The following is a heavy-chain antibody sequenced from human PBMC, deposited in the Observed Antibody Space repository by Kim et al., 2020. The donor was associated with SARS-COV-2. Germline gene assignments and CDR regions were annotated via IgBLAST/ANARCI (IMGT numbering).Heavy chain of an antibody. CDR1: GGSISSYY. CDR3: ARHGVTRFEHYYYGMDV. CDR2: IYYSGST. D-gene: IGHD2-21*02. J-gene: IGHJ6*02. Sequence: SETLSLTCTVSGGSISSYYWSWIRQPPGKGLEWIGYIYYSGSTNYNPSLKSRVTISVDTSKNQFSLKLSSVTAADTAVYYCARHGVTRFEHYYYGMDVWGQGTTVTVSS. V-gene: IGHV4-59*08.